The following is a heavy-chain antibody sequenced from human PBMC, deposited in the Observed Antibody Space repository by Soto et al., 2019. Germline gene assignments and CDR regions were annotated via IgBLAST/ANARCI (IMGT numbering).Heavy chain of an antibody. V-gene: IGHV4-34*01. J-gene: IGHJ3*02. Sequence: SETLSLTCAVYGGSFSGYYWSWIRQPPGKGLQWIGEISHSGSPNYNPSLKSRVTISVDTSKNQFSLKLGSVTAADTAVYYCATYQEICSRANCYGAFDIWGQGTMVT. CDR3: ATYQEICSRANCYGAFDI. D-gene: IGHD2-2*01. CDR2: ISHSGSP. CDR1: GGSFSGYY.